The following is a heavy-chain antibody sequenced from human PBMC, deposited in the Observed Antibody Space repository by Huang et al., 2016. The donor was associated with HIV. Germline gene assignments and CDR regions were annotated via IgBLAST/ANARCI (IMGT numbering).Heavy chain of an antibody. CDR3: ARLIRPDPPSSYYFYMDV. CDR1: GYSLTDYA. V-gene: IGHV7-4-1*02. CDR2: INTNTGYP. J-gene: IGHJ6*03. D-gene: IGHD3-16*01. Sequence: QVQLVQSGSELRKPGASVKLSCKASGYSLTDYALNWVRQTPGQGLEWVGWINTNTGYPRLAQDFTGRFVFSLETSVSTAFLQISSLKAEDTAVYYCARLIRPDPPSSYYFYMDVWGKGTPVTVSS.